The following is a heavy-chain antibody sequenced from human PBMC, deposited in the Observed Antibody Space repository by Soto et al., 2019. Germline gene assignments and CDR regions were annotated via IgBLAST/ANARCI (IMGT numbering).Heavy chain of an antibody. Sequence: SETLSLTCAVYGGSFSGYYWSWIRQPPGKGLEWIGEINHSGSTNYNPSLKSRVTISVDTSKNQFSLKLSSVTAADTAVYYCARIPSLVVPAAMPDYYYYMDVWGKGTTVTVSS. D-gene: IGHD2-2*01. J-gene: IGHJ6*03. CDR3: ARIPSLVVPAAMPDYYYYMDV. CDR2: INHSGST. V-gene: IGHV4-34*01. CDR1: GGSFSGYY.